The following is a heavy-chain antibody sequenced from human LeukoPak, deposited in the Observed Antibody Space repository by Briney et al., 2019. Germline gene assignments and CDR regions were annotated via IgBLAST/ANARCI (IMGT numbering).Heavy chain of an antibody. V-gene: IGHV3-23*01. CDR1: GITLSNYG. CDR2: ISGSGGST. CDR3: AKRGVVIRVILVGFHKEAYYFDS. D-gene: IGHD3-22*01. J-gene: IGHJ4*02. Sequence: GGSLRLSCAVSGITLSNYGMSWVRQAPGKGPEWVAGISGSGGSTNYADSVKGRFTTSRDNRKNTLYLQMNSLRVEDTAVYFCAKRGVVIRVILVGFHKEAYYFDSWGQGALVTVSS.